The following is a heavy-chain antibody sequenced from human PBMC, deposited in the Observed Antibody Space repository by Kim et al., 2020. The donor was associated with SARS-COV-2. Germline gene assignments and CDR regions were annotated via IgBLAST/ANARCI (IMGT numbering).Heavy chain of an antibody. Sequence: ADSVRVRFTISRYNARNTLYLQMNGRRAEDTAVYYCARRQFTSGWYYFVYWGQGTLVTVSS. V-gene: IGHV3-74*01. CDR3: ARRQFTSGWYYFVY. J-gene: IGHJ4*02. D-gene: IGHD6-19*01.